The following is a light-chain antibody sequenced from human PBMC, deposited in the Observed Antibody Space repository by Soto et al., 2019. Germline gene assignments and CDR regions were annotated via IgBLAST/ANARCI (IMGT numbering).Light chain of an antibody. CDR2: GAS. CDR1: QNVKDN. V-gene: IGKV3D-15*01. Sequence: EIVMTKSPATLSVSPGERATLSCRASQNVKDNLAWYQQKPGQAPRLLVYGASIRATGIPASFSGSGSGTEFTLTIGSLQSEDFAVYYCQQYNNWPLTFGAGTKVEIK. J-gene: IGKJ4*01. CDR3: QQYNNWPLT.